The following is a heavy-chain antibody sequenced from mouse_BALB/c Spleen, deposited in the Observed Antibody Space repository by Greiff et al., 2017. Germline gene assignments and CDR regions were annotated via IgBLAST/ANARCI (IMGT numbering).Heavy chain of an antibody. J-gene: IGHJ2*01. CDR1: GYTFTDYA. CDR3: ARGITTVGEDFDY. CDR2: ISTYYGDA. V-gene: IGHV1S137*01. Sequence: QVQLQQSGAELVRPGVSVKISCKGSGYTFTDYAMHWVKQSHAKSLEWIGVISTYYGDASYNQKFKGKATMTVDKSSSTAYMELARLTSEDSAIYYCARGITTVGEDFDYWGQGTTLTVSS. D-gene: IGHD1-1*01.